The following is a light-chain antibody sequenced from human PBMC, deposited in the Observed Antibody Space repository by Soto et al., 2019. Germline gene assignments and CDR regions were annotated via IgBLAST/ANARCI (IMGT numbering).Light chain of an antibody. CDR3: SSYTTSNTRQIV. V-gene: IGLV2-14*03. CDR1: SSDVGGYNY. CDR2: DVT. J-gene: IGLJ1*01. Sequence: QSALNRPASVSGSPGQAITISCTGTSSDVGGYNYVSWYQHHPGKAPKLIIYDVTNRPSGVSNPFSGSKSGNTASLTISGLQPEDEADYYCSSYTTSNTRQIVFGTGTKVTVL.